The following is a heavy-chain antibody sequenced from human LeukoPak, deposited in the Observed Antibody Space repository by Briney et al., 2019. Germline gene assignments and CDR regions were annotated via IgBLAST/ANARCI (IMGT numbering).Heavy chain of an antibody. V-gene: IGHV1-8*01. CDR1: GYTFTSYD. Sequence: ASVKVSCKASGYTFTSYDIYWVRQATGQGLEWMGWMNPNSGNTGYAQKFQGRVTMTRNTSISTAYMELSSLRSEDTAVYYCARIGSSSGWWRRRDWFDPWGQGTLVTVSS. CDR2: MNPNSGNT. CDR3: ARIGSSSGWWRRRDWFDP. J-gene: IGHJ5*02. D-gene: IGHD6-19*01.